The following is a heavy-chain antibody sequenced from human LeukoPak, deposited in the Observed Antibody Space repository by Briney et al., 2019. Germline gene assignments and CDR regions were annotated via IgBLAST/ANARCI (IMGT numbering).Heavy chain of an antibody. CDR1: GFTFSSYA. CDR2: ISGSGGST. Sequence: GESLRLSCAASGFTFSSYAMSWVRQAPGKGLEWVSAISGSGGSTYYADSVKGRFTISRDNSKNTLYLQMNSLRAEDTAVYYCLRWYYYDSSGYPFDYWGQGTLVTVSS. V-gene: IGHV3-23*01. J-gene: IGHJ4*02. CDR3: LRWYYYDSSGYPFDY. D-gene: IGHD3-22*01.